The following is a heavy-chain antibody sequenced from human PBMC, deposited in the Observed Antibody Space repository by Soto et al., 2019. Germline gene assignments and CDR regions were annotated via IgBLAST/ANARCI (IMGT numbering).Heavy chain of an antibody. CDR3: ANFAYSSGWDT. J-gene: IGHJ4*02. CDR2: ISYDGSNK. D-gene: IGHD6-19*01. CDR1: GFTFSSYG. V-gene: IGHV3-30*18. Sequence: HVQLVESGGGVVQPGRSLRLSCAASGFTFSSYGMHWVRQAPGKGLEWVAVISYDGSNKYYADSVKGRFTISRDNSKNTLYLQMNSLRAEDTAVYYCANFAYSSGWDTWGQGTLVTVSS.